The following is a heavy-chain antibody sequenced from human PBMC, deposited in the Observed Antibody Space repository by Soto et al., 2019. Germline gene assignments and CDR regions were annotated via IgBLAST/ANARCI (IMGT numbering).Heavy chain of an antibody. J-gene: IGHJ4*02. CDR3: ARVYSYGRFWDYYFDY. V-gene: IGHV1-69*01. D-gene: IGHD5-18*01. Sequence: QVQLVQSGAEVKKPVSSVKVSCKASGGTFSSYAISWVRQAPGQGLEWMGGIIPIFGTANYAQKFQGRVTITADESTSTAYMELSSLRSEDTAVYYCARVYSYGRFWDYYFDYWGQGTLVTVSS. CDR1: GGTFSSYA. CDR2: IIPIFGTA.